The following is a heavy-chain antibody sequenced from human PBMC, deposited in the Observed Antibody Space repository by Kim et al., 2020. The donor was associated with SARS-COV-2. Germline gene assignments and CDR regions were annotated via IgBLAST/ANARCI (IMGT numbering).Heavy chain of an antibody. V-gene: IGHV3-53*01. Sequence: YADSVKGRFTISRDNSKNTLYLQMNSLRAEDTAVYYCARGAGSGWYPNDYWGQGTLVTVSS. D-gene: IGHD6-19*01. J-gene: IGHJ4*02. CDR3: ARGAGSGWYPNDY.